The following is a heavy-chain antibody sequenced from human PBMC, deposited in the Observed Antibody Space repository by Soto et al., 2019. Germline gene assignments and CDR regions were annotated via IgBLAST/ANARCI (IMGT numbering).Heavy chain of an antibody. J-gene: IGHJ1*01. CDR3: XXXYSXGXXXXQH. CDR2: ISAYNGNT. V-gene: IGHV1-18*01. Sequence: XVXLVQSGAXVXXXXXSVKVSCKASGYTFTSYGISWVRQAPGQXLEWMGWISAYNGNTNYAQKLXXXVXXTXDTXXXXXXXXXXXXXXXXXXXXXXXXXYSXGXXXXQHWGQGXLVTV. CDR1: GYTFTSYG. D-gene: IGHD6-19*01.